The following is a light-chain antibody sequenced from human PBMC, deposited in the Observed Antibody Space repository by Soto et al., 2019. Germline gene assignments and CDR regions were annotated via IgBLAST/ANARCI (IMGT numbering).Light chain of an antibody. CDR1: SSDVGGYNY. CDR2: DVR. Sequence: QSALTQPASVSGSPGQSVTISCTGTSSDVGGYNYVSWYQQHPGRAPKVIIYDVRNRPSGVSDRFSGSKSGNTASLTISGLQAEDEADYYCSSYTTRNTLVFGGGTKPPS. V-gene: IGLV2-14*03. J-gene: IGLJ2*01. CDR3: SSYTTRNTLV.